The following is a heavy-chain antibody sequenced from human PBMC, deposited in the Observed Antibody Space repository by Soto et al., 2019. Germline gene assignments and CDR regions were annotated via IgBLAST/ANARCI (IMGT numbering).Heavy chain of an antibody. CDR2: ISYDGSNK. D-gene: IGHD5-18*01. J-gene: IGHJ4*02. Sequence: QVQLVESGGGVVQPGRSLRLSCAASGFTFSSYGMHWVRQAPGKGLEWVAVISYDGSNKYYADSVKGRFTISRDNSKNTLYLHMNSLRAEDTAVYYCAKDAGWDTAMVGAYWGQRTLVIVSS. CDR1: GFTFSSYG. CDR3: AKDAGWDTAMVGAY. V-gene: IGHV3-30*18.